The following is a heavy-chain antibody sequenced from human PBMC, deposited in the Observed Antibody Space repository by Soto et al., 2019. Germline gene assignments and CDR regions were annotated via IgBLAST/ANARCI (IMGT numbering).Heavy chain of an antibody. CDR2: ISSSSSTI. V-gene: IGHV3-48*02. D-gene: IGHD4-4*01. Sequence: EVQLVESGGGLVQPGGSLRLSCAASGFTFSSYSMNWVRQAPGKGLEWVSYISSSSSTIYYADSVKGRFTISRDNAKNSLYLQMNSLRDADTSVYYCAREAYSSYLNWFDPWGQGTLVTVSS. J-gene: IGHJ5*02. CDR3: AREAYSSYLNWFDP. CDR1: GFTFSSYS.